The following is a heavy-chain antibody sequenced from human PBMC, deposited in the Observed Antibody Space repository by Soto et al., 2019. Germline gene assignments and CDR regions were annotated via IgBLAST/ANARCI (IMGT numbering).Heavy chain of an antibody. CDR1: GFTFGNNA. V-gene: IGHV3-33*01. CDR3: ARDGQQLAPYAMDV. D-gene: IGHD6-13*01. CDR2: IWFDENNK. Sequence: QVQLVESGGNMVQPGRSLRLSCAASGFTFGNNAMHWVRHAAGKGLEWVAQIWFDENNKYYTDSVKGRFTISRDNLKNTVYLQMDSLRADDTAVYYCARDGQQLAPYAMDVWGQGTTVIVSS. J-gene: IGHJ6*02.